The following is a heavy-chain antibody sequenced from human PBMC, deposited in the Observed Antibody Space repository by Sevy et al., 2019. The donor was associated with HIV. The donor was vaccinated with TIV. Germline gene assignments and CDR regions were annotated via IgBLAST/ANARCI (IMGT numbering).Heavy chain of an antibody. D-gene: IGHD3-10*01. Sequence: GGSLRLSCTASGFTFNDYAMHWVRQAPGKGLEWVSGISWTSGRIGYADSVKGRFTISRDNAKNSLYLQLNSLKTEDTAFYYCAKALWTQVSGSSYDYWGQGTLVTVSS. V-gene: IGHV3-9*01. CDR2: ISWTSGRI. CDR3: AKALWTQVSGSSYDY. CDR1: GFTFNDYA. J-gene: IGHJ4*02.